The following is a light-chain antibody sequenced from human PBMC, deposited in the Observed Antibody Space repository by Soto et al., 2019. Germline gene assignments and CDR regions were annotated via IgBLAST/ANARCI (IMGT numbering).Light chain of an antibody. CDR3: QQSYSKPLT. Sequence: DIQMTQSPASLSASVGDRASLTCRASQSISSHLTCYQQQPVRAPKLLIYAASALATVVPSRFSGSGSGTDFTLTITSLQPEDFATYYCQQSYSKPLTFGRGTKVDIK. V-gene: IGKV1-39*01. CDR2: AAS. CDR1: QSISSH. J-gene: IGKJ4*01.